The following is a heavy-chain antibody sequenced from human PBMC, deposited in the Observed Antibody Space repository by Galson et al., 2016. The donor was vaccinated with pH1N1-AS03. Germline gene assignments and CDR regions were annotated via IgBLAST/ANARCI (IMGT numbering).Heavy chain of an antibody. D-gene: IGHD1-1*01. CDR2: INYDGSSA. J-gene: IGHJ4*02. Sequence: SLRLSCAASGFSLSSYWMHWVRQAPGKGLVWVSYINYDGSSATYADSVKGRFTISRDNAKNTLYLQMNSLTAEDTAVYFCARDGDGTTDLDSWGQGTLVTVSS. CDR1: GFSLSSYW. CDR3: ARDGDGTTDLDS. V-gene: IGHV3-74*01.